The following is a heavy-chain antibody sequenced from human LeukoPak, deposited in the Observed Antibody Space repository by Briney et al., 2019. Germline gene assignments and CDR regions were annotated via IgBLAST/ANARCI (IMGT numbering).Heavy chain of an antibody. V-gene: IGHV1-46*01. D-gene: IGHD5-24*01. J-gene: IGHJ3*02. CDR3: ARALARWLQLNAFDI. CDR1: GYTLTELS. Sequence: ASVKVSCKVSGYTLTELSMHWVRQAPGQGLERMGIINPSGGSTSYAQKFQGRVTMTRDTSTSTVYMELSSLRSEDTAVYYCARALARWLQLNAFDIWGQGTMVTVSS. CDR2: INPSGGST.